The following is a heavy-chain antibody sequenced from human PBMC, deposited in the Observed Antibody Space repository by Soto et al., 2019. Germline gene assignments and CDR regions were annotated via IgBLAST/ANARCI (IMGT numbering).Heavy chain of an antibody. V-gene: IGHV4-31*03. J-gene: IGHJ5*02. CDR2: IYYSGGT. Sequence: QVQLQESGPGLVRPSQTLSLSCTVSGGSISNSANHWSWIRQHPGEGLEWIGYIYYSGGTYYSPSRKGRVTMSFGASKNQFSRKVSSVTAADTAGYYCAKGVRGIPNWFDPRVQATLVTVSS. D-gene: IGHD3-10*01. CDR3: AKGVRGIPNWFDP. CDR1: GGSISNSANH.